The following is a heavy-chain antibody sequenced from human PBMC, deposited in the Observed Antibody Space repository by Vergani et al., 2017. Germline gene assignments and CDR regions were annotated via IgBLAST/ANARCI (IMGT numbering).Heavy chain of an antibody. Sequence: EVQLVESGGGLVQPGGSLRLSCAASGFTFSSYWMSWVRQAPGKGLEWVANIKQDGSEKYYVDSVKGRFTISRDNSKNTLYLQMNSLRAEDTAVYYCARECTVTTSDYYYGMDVWGQGTTVTVSS. J-gene: IGHJ6*02. D-gene: IGHD4-11*01. V-gene: IGHV3-7*03. CDR3: ARECTVTTSDYYYGMDV. CDR1: GFTFSSYW. CDR2: IKQDGSEK.